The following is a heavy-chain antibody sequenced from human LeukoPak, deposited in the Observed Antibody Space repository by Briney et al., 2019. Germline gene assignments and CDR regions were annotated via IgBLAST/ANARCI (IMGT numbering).Heavy chain of an antibody. CDR1: GFTFDDYA. D-gene: IGHD2-2*02. J-gene: IGHJ4*02. CDR3: AKDSRGVVPAAIDY. V-gene: IGHV3-43D*04. CDR2: ISWDGGST. Sequence: GGSLRLSCAASGFTFDDYAMHWVRQAPGKGLEWVSLISWDGGSTYYADSVKGRFTISRDNSRNSLYLQMNSLRAEDTALYYCAKDSRGVVPAAIDYWGQGTLVTVSS.